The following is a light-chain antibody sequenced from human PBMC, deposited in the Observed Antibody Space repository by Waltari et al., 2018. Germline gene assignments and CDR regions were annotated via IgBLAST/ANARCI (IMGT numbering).Light chain of an antibody. J-gene: IGKJ1*01. Sequence: DIQMTQSPPTLSASIGDRVTITCRASQNIYTWLAWYQQKPGKAPNLLIYQASTLGRGVRSRFSGSGSGTEFTLTISSLQPDDFATYYCQQYNKYSGRTFGQGTKVEI. CDR3: QQYNKYSGRT. CDR1: QNIYTW. V-gene: IGKV1-5*03. CDR2: QAS.